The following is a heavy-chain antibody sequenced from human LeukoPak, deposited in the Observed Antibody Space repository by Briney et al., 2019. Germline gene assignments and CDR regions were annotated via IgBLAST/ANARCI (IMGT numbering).Heavy chain of an antibody. Sequence: GGSLKISCKGSGYRFTSYWIGWVRRMPGKGLEWMGIIYPGDSDTRYSPSFQGQVTISADKSISTAYLQWSSLKASDTAMYYCAGMDSSGWYASYFDYWGQGTLVTVSS. CDR3: AGMDSSGWYASYFDY. J-gene: IGHJ4*02. CDR2: IYPGDSDT. V-gene: IGHV5-51*01. CDR1: GYRFTSYW. D-gene: IGHD6-19*01.